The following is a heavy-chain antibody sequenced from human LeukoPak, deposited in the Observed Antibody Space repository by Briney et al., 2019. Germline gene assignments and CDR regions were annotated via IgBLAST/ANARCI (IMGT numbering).Heavy chain of an antibody. CDR1: GFTFSSYA. J-gene: IGHJ6*04. D-gene: IGHD2-15*01. Sequence: GGSLRLSCAASGFTFSSYAMSWVRQAPGKGLEWVSAISGSGGSTYYADSVKGRFTISRDNYKNTLYLQMNSLRAEDTAVFYCASATLRCSGGSCYEMDVWGKGTTVTVSS. V-gene: IGHV3-23*01. CDR2: ISGSGGST. CDR3: ASATLRCSGGSCYEMDV.